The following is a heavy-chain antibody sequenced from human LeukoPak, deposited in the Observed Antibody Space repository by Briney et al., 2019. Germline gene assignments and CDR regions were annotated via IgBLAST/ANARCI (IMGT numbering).Heavy chain of an antibody. J-gene: IGHJ4*02. Sequence: ASVKVSCKVSGYTLTELSMHWVRQAPGKGLEWMGGFDPEDGETIYAQKFQGRVTMTEDTSTDTAYMELSSPRSEDTAVYYCATDLLIPHSSGYLSGGWGQGTLVTVSS. CDR1: GYTLTELS. V-gene: IGHV1-24*01. D-gene: IGHD3-22*01. CDR3: ATDLLIPHSSGYLSGG. CDR2: FDPEDGET.